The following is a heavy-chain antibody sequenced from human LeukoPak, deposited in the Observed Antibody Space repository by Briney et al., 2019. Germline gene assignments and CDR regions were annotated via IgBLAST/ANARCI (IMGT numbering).Heavy chain of an antibody. CDR2: IKQDGSEK. D-gene: IGHD2-8*01. Sequence: GGSLRLSCAASGFTFNNYAMSWVRQAPGKGLEWVANIKQDGSEKYYVDSVKGRFTISRDNTKSSLYLQMNSLRAEDTAVYYCARDRSVMYFDYWGQGTLVTVSS. V-gene: IGHV3-7*05. J-gene: IGHJ4*02. CDR3: ARDRSVMYFDY. CDR1: GFTFNNYA.